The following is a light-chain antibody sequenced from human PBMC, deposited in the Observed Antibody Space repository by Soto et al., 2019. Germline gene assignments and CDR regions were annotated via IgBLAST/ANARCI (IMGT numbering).Light chain of an antibody. J-gene: IGLJ7*01. Sequence: QAVVTQEPSLTGSPGGTVTLTCGSSTGAVTSGQCAYWFQQQPGQAPRTLIYDTSNKPSWTPARFSGSLLGGNAALTLSGAQPEDEAEYYCLLSSSGTGVFGGGTQLTVL. V-gene: IGLV7-46*01. CDR2: DTS. CDR3: LLSSSGTGV. CDR1: TGAVTSGQC.